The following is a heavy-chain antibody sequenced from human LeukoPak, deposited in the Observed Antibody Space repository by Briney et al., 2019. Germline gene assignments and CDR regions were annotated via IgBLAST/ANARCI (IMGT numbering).Heavy chain of an antibody. CDR1: GGSISSYY. J-gene: IGHJ3*02. CDR2: IYYSGST. Sequence: SETLSLTCTVSGGSISSYYWSWIRQPPGKGLEWIGYIYYSGSTNYNPSLKSRVTISVDTSKNQFSLKLSSVTAADTAVYYCARRFTYYDFWSGQYLGAFDIWGQGTMVTVSS. V-gene: IGHV4-59*01. D-gene: IGHD3-3*01. CDR3: ARRFTYYDFWSGQYLGAFDI.